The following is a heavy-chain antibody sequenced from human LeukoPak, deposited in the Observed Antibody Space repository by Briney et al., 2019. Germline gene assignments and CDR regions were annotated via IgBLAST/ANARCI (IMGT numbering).Heavy chain of an antibody. J-gene: IGHJ6*02. Sequence: GGSLRLSCAASGLTVSSNYMSWVRQAPGKGLEWVSVIYSGGSTYYADSVKGRFTISRDNSKNTLYLQMNSLRAEDTAVYCCARADVFGHYYYGMDVWGQGTTVTVSS. CDR3: ARADVFGHYYYGMDV. CDR1: GLTVSSNY. D-gene: IGHD3/OR15-3a*01. V-gene: IGHV3-53*01. CDR2: IYSGGST.